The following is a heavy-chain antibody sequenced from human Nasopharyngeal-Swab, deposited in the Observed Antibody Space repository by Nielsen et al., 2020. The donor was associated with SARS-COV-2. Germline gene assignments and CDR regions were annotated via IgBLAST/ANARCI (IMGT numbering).Heavy chain of an antibody. D-gene: IGHD7-27*01. CDR2: IGGVGSPT. J-gene: IGHJ4*02. V-gene: IGHV3-23*01. CDR1: EFTFRTYA. Sequence: GESLKISCEASEFTFRTYAMSWVRQAPGKGLEWVSAIGGVGSPTFYADSVKGRFTISRDNSKNMLFLQMNSLTADDTAVYYCAKHSPHSPPGDRVFDYWGQGTLVTVSS. CDR3: AKHSPHSPPGDRVFDY.